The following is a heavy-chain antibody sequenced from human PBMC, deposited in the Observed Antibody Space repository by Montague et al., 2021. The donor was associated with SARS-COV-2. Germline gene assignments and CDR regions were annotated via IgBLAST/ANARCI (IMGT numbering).Heavy chain of an antibody. J-gene: IGHJ6*02. CDR3: ARFAYRLLFIASYYGMGV. Sequence: SETLSLTCTVYGGSFSGYYCSWIRQPQGKGLERIWEISHSGSTNNNPSPKRQVPISIATSTNQYSLKRSSVTAAATAVYYCARFAYRLLFIASYYGMGVWGQGTTVTVSS. CDR1: GGSFSGYY. V-gene: IGHV4-34*01. D-gene: IGHD2-2*01. CDR2: ISHSGST.